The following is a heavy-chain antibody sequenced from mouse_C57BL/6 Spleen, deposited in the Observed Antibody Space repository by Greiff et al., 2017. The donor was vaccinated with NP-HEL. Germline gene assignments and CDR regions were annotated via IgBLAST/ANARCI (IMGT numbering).Heavy chain of an antibody. V-gene: IGHV1-15*01. Sequence: QVQLQQSGAELVRPGASVTLSCKASGYTFTDYEMHWVKQTPVHGLEWIGAIDPETGGTAYNQKFKGKAILTADKSSSTAYMELRSLTSEDSAVYYCTTPLYYGSRAWFAYWGQGTLVTVSA. CDR1: GYTFTDYE. J-gene: IGHJ3*01. D-gene: IGHD1-1*01. CDR2: IDPETGGT. CDR3: TTPLYYGSRAWFAY.